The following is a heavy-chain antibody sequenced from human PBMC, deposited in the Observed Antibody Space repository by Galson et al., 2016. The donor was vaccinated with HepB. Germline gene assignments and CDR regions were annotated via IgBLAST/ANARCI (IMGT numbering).Heavy chain of an antibody. D-gene: IGHD2-21*02. CDR1: GGSISSYF. CDR2: IYKSGST. V-gene: IGHV4-59*01. CDR3: ARGVTGTPYFDF. J-gene: IGHJ4*02. Sequence: SETLSLTCNVSGGSISSYFWSWIRQPPGKGLKWIGYIYKSGSTDYSPSLKSRVTVSLDTSKNQVSLRLRSVTAADTAVYYCARGVTGTPYFDFWGQGALVTFSS.